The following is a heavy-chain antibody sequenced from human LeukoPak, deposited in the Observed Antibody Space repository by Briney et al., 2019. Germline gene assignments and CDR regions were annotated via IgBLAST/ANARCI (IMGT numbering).Heavy chain of an antibody. J-gene: IGHJ4*02. CDR3: ARGPKYYYDSSGYLGDVYFDY. D-gene: IGHD3-22*01. V-gene: IGHV4-31*03. Sequence: SETLSLTCTVSGGSISSGGYYWSWIRQHPGKGLERIGYIYYSGSTYYNPSLKSRVTISVDTSKNQFSLKLSSVTAADTAVYYCARGPKYYYDSSGYLGDVYFDYWGQGTLVTVSS. CDR1: GGSISSGGYY. CDR2: IYYSGST.